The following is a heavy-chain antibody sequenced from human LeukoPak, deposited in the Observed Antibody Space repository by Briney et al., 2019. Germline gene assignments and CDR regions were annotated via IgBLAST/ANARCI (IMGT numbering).Heavy chain of an antibody. Sequence: GASVKVSCKASGGTFSSYAISWVRQAPGQGLEWMGGIIPIFGTANYAQKFQGRVTITTDESTSTAYMELSSLRSEDTAVYYCARGARIAAAGYYYWGQGTLVTVSS. J-gene: IGHJ4*02. CDR1: GGTFSSYA. V-gene: IGHV1-69*05. D-gene: IGHD6-13*01. CDR2: IIPIFGTA. CDR3: ARGARIAAAGYYY.